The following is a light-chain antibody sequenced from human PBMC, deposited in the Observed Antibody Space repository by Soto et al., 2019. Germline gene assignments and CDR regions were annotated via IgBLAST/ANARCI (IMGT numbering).Light chain of an antibody. CDR1: SSDVGGYNY. V-gene: IGLV2-14*01. Sequence: QSVLTQPASVSGSPGQSITISCTGTSSDVGGYNYVSWYQHHPGKASKLLIYEVSYRPSGVSDRFSGSKSANTASLTISGLQAEDQADYHGSSYKSGSLRVFGTGTKVTV. CDR3: SSYKSGSLRV. CDR2: EVS. J-gene: IGLJ1*01.